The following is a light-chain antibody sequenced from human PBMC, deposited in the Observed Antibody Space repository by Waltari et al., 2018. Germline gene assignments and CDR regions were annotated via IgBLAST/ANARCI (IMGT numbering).Light chain of an antibody. V-gene: IGKV1-5*03. CDR3: QQYNSYPYT. CDR2: KAS. J-gene: IGKJ2*01. CDR1: QSICSW. Sequence: DIQMTQSPSTLSASVGDRVTITCRASQSICSWLAWYQQKPGKAPKLLMYKASSLESGFPSRFSGSGSGTEFTLTISSLQPDDFATYYCQQYNSYPYTFGQGTKLEIK.